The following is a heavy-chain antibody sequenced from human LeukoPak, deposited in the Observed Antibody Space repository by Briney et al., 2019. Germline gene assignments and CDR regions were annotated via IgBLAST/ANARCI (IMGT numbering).Heavy chain of an antibody. D-gene: IGHD1-26*01. J-gene: IGHJ5*02. V-gene: IGHV4-4*07. Sequence: SETLSLTCTVSGGSISSYYWSWIRQPAGEGLEWIWRIYTSGSTNYNPSLKSRVTISVDTSKNQFSLKLSSVTAADTAVYYCARDRRGSYPSGEYTWFDPWGQGTPVTVSS. CDR2: IYTSGST. CDR3: ARDRRGSYPSGEYTWFDP. CDR1: GGSISSYY.